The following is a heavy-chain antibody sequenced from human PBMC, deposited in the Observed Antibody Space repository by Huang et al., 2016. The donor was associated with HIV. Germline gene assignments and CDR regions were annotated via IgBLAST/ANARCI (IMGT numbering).Heavy chain of an antibody. CDR2: MNPEGGNT. J-gene: IGHJ4*02. Sequence: QVRLVQSGADVKKPGASVKVSCKASGYTFISYDINWGRQAPGQGLEWMGWMNPEGGNTGYAQKFQGGVTFTRNTSRDTAYMELSGLRSEDTAVYYCTRGRWAGAHIFDYWGQGTLVSVSS. CDR1: GYTFISYD. D-gene: IGHD6-19*01. CDR3: TRGRWAGAHIFDY. V-gene: IGHV1-8*01.